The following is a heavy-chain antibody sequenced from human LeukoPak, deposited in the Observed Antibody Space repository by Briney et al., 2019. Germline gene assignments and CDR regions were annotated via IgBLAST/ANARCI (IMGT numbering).Heavy chain of an antibody. Sequence: ASVKVSCKTSGYTFTNYGISWVRQAPGQGLEWVGWISAYNGNTDYAQKLQGRVTMTTDTSTSTAYMELRSLRSDDTAVYYCARGPSRRNGELGGWGQGTLVTVSS. D-gene: IGHD1-7*01. CDR2: ISAYNGNT. V-gene: IGHV1-18*01. J-gene: IGHJ4*02. CDR3: ARGPSRRNGELGG. CDR1: GYTFTNYG.